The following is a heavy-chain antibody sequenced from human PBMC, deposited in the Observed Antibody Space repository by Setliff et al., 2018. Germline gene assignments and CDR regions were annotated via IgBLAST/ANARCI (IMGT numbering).Heavy chain of an antibody. CDR3: ARDGGEY. CDR2: IKQDGSEK. Sequence: PGGSLRLSCAASGFTFSRYWMSWVRQAPGKGLEWVANIKQDGSEKYYVDSVKGRFTISGDNAKNSLFLQMNSLRAEDTAVYYCARDGGEYWGQGTLVTVSS. D-gene: IGHD3-16*01. J-gene: IGHJ4*02. CDR1: GFTFSRYW. V-gene: IGHV3-7*01.